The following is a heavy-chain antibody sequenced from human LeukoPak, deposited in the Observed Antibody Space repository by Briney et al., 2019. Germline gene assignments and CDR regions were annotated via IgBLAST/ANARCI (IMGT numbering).Heavy chain of an antibody. D-gene: IGHD1-26*01. CDR3: TRRSYEISELDN. J-gene: IGHJ4*02. CDR1: GCTFTGYY. CDR2: INPKSCDS. V-gene: IGHV1-2*02. Sequence: GASVKVSCKASGCTFTGYYIYWVRQAPGQGREGIGWINPKSCDSNLAQKFQGRVAMTRDTTIRTVYMELSVLSSNDTAVYYCTRRSYEISELDNWGQGTLVIVSS.